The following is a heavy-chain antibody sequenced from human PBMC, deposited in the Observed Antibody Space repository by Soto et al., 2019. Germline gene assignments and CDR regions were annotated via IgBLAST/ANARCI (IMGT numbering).Heavy chain of an antibody. Sequence: PGGSLRLSCAASGFTFSIYAMSWVRQAPGKGLEWVSAISGSGGSTYYADSVKGRFTISRDNSKNTLYLQMNSLRAEDTAVYYCAKTPGYDFLSGYNPNYFDYWGQGTLVTVSS. V-gene: IGHV3-23*01. J-gene: IGHJ4*02. CDR3: AKTPGYDFLSGYNPNYFDY. CDR1: GFTFSIYA. CDR2: ISGSGGST. D-gene: IGHD3-3*01.